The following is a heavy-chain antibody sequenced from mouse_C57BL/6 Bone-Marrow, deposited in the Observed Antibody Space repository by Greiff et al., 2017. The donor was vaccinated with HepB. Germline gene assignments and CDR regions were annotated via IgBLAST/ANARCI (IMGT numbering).Heavy chain of an antibody. V-gene: IGHV3-8*01. J-gene: IGHJ2*01. CDR1: GYSITSYY. CDR3: ARYRDYFDY. D-gene: IGHD3-3*01. CDR2: ISDSGST. Sequence: EVQLQQSGPGLAKPSQTLSLTCSVTGYSITSYYWHWVRQFPGKKLEYMGYISDSGSTYYNPTLKRGITITRDTSKSQYYLQLNSVTTEDTAAYYCARYRDYFDYWGQGTTLTVSS.